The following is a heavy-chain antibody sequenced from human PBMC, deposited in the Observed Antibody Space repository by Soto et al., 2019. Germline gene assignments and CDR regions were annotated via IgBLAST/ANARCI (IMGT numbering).Heavy chain of an antibody. V-gene: IGHV4-31*03. CDR1: GGSISSGGYY. CDR2: IYYSGST. J-gene: IGHJ3*02. Sequence: PSETLSLTCTVSGGSISSGGYYWSWIRQHPGKGLEWIGYIYYSGSTYYNPSLTSRVTISVDTSKNQFSLKLSSVTAADTAVYYCARGAPIGITFGGVIVVDAFDIWGQGTMVTVSS. D-gene: IGHD3-16*02. CDR3: ARGAPIGITFGGVIVVDAFDI.